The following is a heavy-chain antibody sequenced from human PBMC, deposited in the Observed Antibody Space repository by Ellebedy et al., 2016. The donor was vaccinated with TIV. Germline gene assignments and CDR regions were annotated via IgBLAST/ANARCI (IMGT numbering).Heavy chain of an antibody. Sequence: SETLSLXXTVPGGSISSSGYYWGWIRQPPGKGLEWIGSIYYSGNTYYNPSLKSRVTISIDTSKNQFSLRLSSVTAADTAIYRCARRKVTIPRADAYFDYWGQGILVTVSS. V-gene: IGHV4-39*01. CDR3: ARRKVTIPRADAYFDY. CDR1: GGSISSSGYY. D-gene: IGHD3-3*01. CDR2: IYYSGNT. J-gene: IGHJ4*02.